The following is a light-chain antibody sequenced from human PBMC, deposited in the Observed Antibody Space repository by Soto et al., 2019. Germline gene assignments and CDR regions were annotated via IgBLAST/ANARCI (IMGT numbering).Light chain of an antibody. V-gene: IGLV2-8*01. CDR1: SSDVGGYDY. CDR3: TSYAGNKVI. Sequence: QSALTQPPSASGSPGQSVTISCTGTSSDVGGYDYVSWFQQHPDKAPKLMIYEVSKRPSGVPDRFSGSKSDNTASLTVSGXXXXXXXXYYCTSYAGNKVIFGGGTKLTV. J-gene: IGLJ2*01. CDR2: EVS.